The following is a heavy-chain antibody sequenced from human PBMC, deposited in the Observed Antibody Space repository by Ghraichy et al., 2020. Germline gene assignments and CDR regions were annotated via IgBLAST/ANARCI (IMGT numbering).Heavy chain of an antibody. J-gene: IGHJ6*02. Sequence: SETLSLTCTVSGDSISTYYWSWIRQPPGKGLEWIGCIHHTGNTNYDPSVKSRVTISVDTSKNQFSLQLSSVTAADTAVYYWARTKTLYTLYYGMDVWGQGTTVTISS. V-gene: IGHV4-4*09. CDR2: IHHTGNT. D-gene: IGHD4-11*01. CDR1: GDSISTYY. CDR3: ARTKTLYTLYYGMDV.